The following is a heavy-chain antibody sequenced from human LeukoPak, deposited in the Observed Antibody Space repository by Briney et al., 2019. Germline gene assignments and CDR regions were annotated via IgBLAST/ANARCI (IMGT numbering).Heavy chain of an antibody. D-gene: IGHD6-19*01. V-gene: IGHV3-53*01. J-gene: IGHJ4*02. CDR1: GFTVSSNY. Sequence: GGSLRLSCAASGFTVSSNYMSWVRQAPGKGLEWVSVIYSGGNTYYADSVKGRFTISRDNSKNTLYLQMNSLRAEDTAVYYCARCGSGWDFDYWGQGTLVTVSS. CDR3: ARCGSGWDFDY. CDR2: IYSGGNT.